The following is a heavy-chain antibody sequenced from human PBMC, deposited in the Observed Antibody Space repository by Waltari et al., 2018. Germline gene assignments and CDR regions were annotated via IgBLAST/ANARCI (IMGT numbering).Heavy chain of an antibody. Sequence: EVQLVESGGGLVKPGGSLRLSCAASGFTFSSYSMNWVRQAPGKGLEWVSSISSSSSYRYYADSVKGRFTISRDNAKNSLYLQMNSLRAEDTAVYYCAPCRDGYNPAYYFDYWGQGTLVTVSS. CDR2: ISSSSSYR. V-gene: IGHV3-21*01. J-gene: IGHJ4*02. D-gene: IGHD5-12*01. CDR3: APCRDGYNPAYYFDY. CDR1: GFTFSSYS.